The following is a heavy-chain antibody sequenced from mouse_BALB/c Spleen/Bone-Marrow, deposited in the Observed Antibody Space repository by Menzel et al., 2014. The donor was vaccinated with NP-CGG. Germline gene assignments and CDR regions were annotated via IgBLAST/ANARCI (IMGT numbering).Heavy chain of an antibody. CDR2: IDPANGNT. D-gene: IGHD2-14*01. CDR3: ARYRLGTYFDY. Sequence: EVKLQESGAELVKPGASVKLSCTASGFNIKDTYMHWVKQRPEQGLEWIGRIDPANGNTKYDPKFPGKATITADTSSNTAYLQLSSLTSEDTAVYYCARYRLGTYFDYWGQGTTLTVSS. J-gene: IGHJ2*01. V-gene: IGHV14-3*02. CDR1: GFNIKDTY.